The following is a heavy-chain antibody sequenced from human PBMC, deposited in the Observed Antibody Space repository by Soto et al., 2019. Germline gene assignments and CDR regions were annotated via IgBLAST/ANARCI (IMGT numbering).Heavy chain of an antibody. J-gene: IGHJ5*02. V-gene: IGHV4-59*08. D-gene: IGHD2-21*01. Sequence: WETLSLTCTVSGGSISSYHWSWIRQPPGKGLEWIGYIYYSGSTNYNPSLKSRVTISVDTSKNQFSLKLSSVTAADTAVYYCARHGTAYCGGDCYSSWLDPWGQGTLVTVSS. CDR1: GGSISSYH. CDR3: ARHGTAYCGGDCYSSWLDP. CDR2: IYYSGST.